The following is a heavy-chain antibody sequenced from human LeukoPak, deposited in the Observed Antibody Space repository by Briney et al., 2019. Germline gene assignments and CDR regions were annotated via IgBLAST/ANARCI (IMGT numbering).Heavy chain of an antibody. D-gene: IGHD3-10*01. CDR1: GFTFSSYG. Sequence: GGSLRLSCAASGFTFSSYGMHWVRQAPGKGLEWVAVIWYDGSNKFYADSVKGRFTISRDNSKNTLYLQMNSLRAEDTAVYYCARVPLGEFKGFDPWGQGTLVTVSS. CDR2: IWYDGSNK. J-gene: IGHJ5*02. V-gene: IGHV3-33*01. CDR3: ARVPLGEFKGFDP.